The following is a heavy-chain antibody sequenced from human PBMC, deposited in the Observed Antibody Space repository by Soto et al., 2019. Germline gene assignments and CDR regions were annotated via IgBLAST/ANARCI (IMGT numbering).Heavy chain of an antibody. V-gene: IGHV3-33*01. Sequence: QVQLVESGGGVVQPGRSLRLSCAASGFTFSSYGMHWVRQAPGKGLEWVAVIWYDGSNKYYADSVKGRFTISRDNSKNTLYLQMNSLRAEDRAVYYCARDPTLSIAAASTDAFHIWGQGTMVNLSS. D-gene: IGHD6-13*01. CDR3: ARDPTLSIAAASTDAFHI. CDR2: IWYDGSNK. CDR1: GFTFSSYG. J-gene: IGHJ3*02.